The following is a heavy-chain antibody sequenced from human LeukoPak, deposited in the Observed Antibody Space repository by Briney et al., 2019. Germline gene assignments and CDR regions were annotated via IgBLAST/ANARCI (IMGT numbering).Heavy chain of an antibody. CDR2: IRYDGSNK. Sequence: GGSLRLSCAASGFAFSSYGMHWVRQAPGKGLEWVAFIRYDGSNKYYADSVKGRFTISRDNSKNTLYLQMNSLRAEDTAVYYCATWTEVYSSGWYANYWGQGTLVTVSS. CDR3: ATWTEVYSSGWYANY. D-gene: IGHD6-19*01. J-gene: IGHJ4*02. CDR1: GFAFSSYG. V-gene: IGHV3-30*02.